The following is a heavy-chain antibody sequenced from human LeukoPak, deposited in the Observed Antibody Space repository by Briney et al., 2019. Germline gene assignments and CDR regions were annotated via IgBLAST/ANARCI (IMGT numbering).Heavy chain of an antibody. Sequence: PGGSLRLSCAASGFTFSSYSMIWVRQAPGKGLEWVSYISSSGSTIYYADSVKGRFTISRDNAKNSLYLQMNSLRAEDTAVYYCARPISSGWYYFDYWGQGTLVTVSS. CDR3: ARPISSGWYYFDY. J-gene: IGHJ4*02. D-gene: IGHD6-19*01. CDR2: ISSSGSTI. V-gene: IGHV3-48*04. CDR1: GFTFSSYS.